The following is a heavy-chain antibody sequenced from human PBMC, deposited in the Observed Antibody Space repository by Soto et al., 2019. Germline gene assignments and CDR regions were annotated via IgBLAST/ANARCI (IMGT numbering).Heavy chain of an antibody. CDR3: AEDRKSYNVVYDPFDL. CDR2: MGGGDNDR. Sequence: QLLVSGGGVERPGGSLRLSCTASGFIFSDYAMAWVRQTPGKGLEWVSSMGGGDNDRYYADSVKGRFTISRDNSRSTVFLQMNSLRAEDTAIYYCAEDRKSYNVVYDPFDLWGQGTMVTVSS. CDR1: GFIFSDYA. J-gene: IGHJ3*01. V-gene: IGHV3-23*01. D-gene: IGHD2-21*01.